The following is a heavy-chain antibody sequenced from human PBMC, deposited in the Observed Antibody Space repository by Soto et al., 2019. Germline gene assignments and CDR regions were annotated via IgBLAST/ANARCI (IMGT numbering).Heavy chain of an antibody. CDR2: IYYSGST. D-gene: IGHD2-15*01. CDR1: GGSISSGGYY. V-gene: IGHV4-31*03. J-gene: IGHJ4*02. CDR3: ATSGGDRYCSGGSCYTFDY. Sequence: QVQLQESGPGLVKPSQTLSLTCTVSGGSISSGGYYWSWIRQHPGKGLEWIGYIYYSGSTYYNPSLTSRVTISVDTSKNQFSLKLSSVTAAATAVYYCATSGGDRYCSGGSCYTFDYWGQGTLVTVSS.